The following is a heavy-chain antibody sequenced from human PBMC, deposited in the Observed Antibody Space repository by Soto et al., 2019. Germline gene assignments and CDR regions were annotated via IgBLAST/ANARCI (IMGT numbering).Heavy chain of an antibody. J-gene: IGHJ6*02. CDR1: GYNFTAYW. D-gene: IGHD6-6*01. CDR3: ARTSAARVSYYGMDV. V-gene: IGHV5-10-1*01. CDR2: IDPSDSYT. Sequence: PGESLKISCSISGYNFTAYWITWVRQMPGRGLEWMGRIDPSDSYTNYSPSFQGHVTISADKSISTAYLQWSSLKASDTAMYYCARTSAARVSYYGMDVWGQGTTVTVSS.